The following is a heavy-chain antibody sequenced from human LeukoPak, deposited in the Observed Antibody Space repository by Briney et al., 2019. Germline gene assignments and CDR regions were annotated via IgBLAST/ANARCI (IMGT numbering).Heavy chain of an antibody. CDR3: ARGNANYYDSSGYHAPAQHLVDY. J-gene: IGHJ4*02. D-gene: IGHD3-22*01. CDR1: GYTFTSYD. CDR2: MNPNSGNT. Sequence: ASVKVSCKASGYTFTSYDINWVRQATGQGLEWMGWMNPNSGNTGYAQKFQGRVTMTRNTSISTAYMELSSLRSEDTPVYYCARGNANYYDSSGYHAPAQHLVDYWGQGTLVTVSS. V-gene: IGHV1-8*01.